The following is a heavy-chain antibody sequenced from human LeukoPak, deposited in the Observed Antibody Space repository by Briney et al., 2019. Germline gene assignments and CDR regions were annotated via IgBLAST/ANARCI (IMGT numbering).Heavy chain of an antibody. CDR1: GFTFSNHW. Sequence: GGSLRLSCAASGFTFSNHWLSWVRQAPGKGLEWVANINLDGSEKRYLDSVKGRFTISRDNARNSLYLQMNSLTAKDTAVYYWANGAEWPDVWGQGTLVTVSS. J-gene: IGHJ4*02. D-gene: IGHD3-3*01. CDR2: INLDGSEK. V-gene: IGHV3-7*01. CDR3: ANGAEWPDV.